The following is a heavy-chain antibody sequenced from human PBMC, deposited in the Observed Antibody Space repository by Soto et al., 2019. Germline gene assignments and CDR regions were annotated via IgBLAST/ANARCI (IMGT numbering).Heavy chain of an antibody. CDR2: IIPIFGTA. J-gene: IGHJ3*02. V-gene: IGHV1-69*13. CDR1: GGTFSSYA. Sequence: GASVTVSCKASGGTFSSYASRWVRQAPGQGLEWMGGIIPIFGTANYAQKFQGRVTITADESTSTAYMELNSLRSEDTAVYYCARERAPYYYGSGNSDAFDIWGQGTMVTVSS. D-gene: IGHD3-10*01. CDR3: ARERAPYYYGSGNSDAFDI.